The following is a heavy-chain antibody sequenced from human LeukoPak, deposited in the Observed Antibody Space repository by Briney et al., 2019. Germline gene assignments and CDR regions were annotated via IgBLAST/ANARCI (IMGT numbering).Heavy chain of an antibody. J-gene: IGHJ4*02. V-gene: IGHV4-34*01. D-gene: IGHD3-10*01. CDR2: INHSGST. Sequence: PSETLSLTCAVYGGSFSGYYWSWIRQPPGKGLEWIGEINHSGSTNYNPSLKSRVTISVDTSKNQFSLKLSSVNAADTAVYYCARARITMVRGVTDDYWGQGTLVTVSS. CDR1: GGSFSGYY. CDR3: ARARITMVRGVTDDY.